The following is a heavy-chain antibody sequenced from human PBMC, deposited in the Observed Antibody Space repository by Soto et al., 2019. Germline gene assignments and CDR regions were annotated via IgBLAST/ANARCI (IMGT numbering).Heavy chain of an antibody. CDR2: ISYSGNT. CDR1: GYSITSGFY. J-gene: IGHJ4*02. CDR3: TRGAGAPMVRFQY. Sequence: PSETLSLTCGVSGYSITSGFYWGWIRQPPGKGLEWIASISYSGNTYYNPSLESRVSIAVDTSKNQFSLRLTSVTAADTAHYYCTRGAGAPMVRFQYWGQGSLVTVSS. D-gene: IGHD5-18*01. V-gene: IGHV4-38-2*01.